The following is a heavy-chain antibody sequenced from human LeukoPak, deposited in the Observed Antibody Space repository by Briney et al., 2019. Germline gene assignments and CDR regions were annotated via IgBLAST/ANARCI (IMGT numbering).Heavy chain of an antibody. CDR2: IYYSGST. J-gene: IGHJ3*02. D-gene: IGHD2-2*02. V-gene: IGHV4-39*07. CDR3: AREAAAIQGDDAFDI. Sequence: PSETLSLTCTVSGGSVSSRSYHWGWIRQPPGKGLEWIGSIYYSGSTYYNPSLKSRVTISVDTSKNQFSLKLSSVTAADTAVYYCAREAAAIQGDDAFDIWGQGTMVTVSS. CDR1: GGSVSSRSYH.